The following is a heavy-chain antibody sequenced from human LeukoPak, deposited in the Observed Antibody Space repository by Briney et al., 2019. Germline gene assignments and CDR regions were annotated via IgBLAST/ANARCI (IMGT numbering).Heavy chain of an antibody. V-gene: IGHV3-48*02. J-gene: IGHJ4*02. CDR3: ARNPAGLGDY. D-gene: IGHD3-9*01. CDR1: GFTFSTYN. Sequence: GGSLRLSCAASGFTFSTYNMNWVRQAPGKGLERVSFISSDRRIIYYADSVKGRFTVSRDNAKNSLYLQMNSLTDEDTAVYYCARNPAGLGDYWGQGTLVTVSS. CDR2: ISSDRRII.